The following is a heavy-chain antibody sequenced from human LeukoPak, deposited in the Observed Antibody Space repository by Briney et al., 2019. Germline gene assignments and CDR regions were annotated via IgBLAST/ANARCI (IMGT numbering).Heavy chain of an antibody. V-gene: IGHV3-21*01. D-gene: IGHD6-13*01. CDR2: ISSSSSLI. J-gene: IGHJ6*03. Sequence: KAGGSLRLSCTASGFTFSYYSINWVRQAPGRGLEWVSCISSSSSLIFYSDSVRGRFTISRDNAKNLLYLHMNSLRVEDTAVYYCAKVDRGDYSSSPVPYYNYYMNVWGKGTTVTVSS. CDR3: AKVDRGDYSSSPVPYYNYYMNV. CDR1: GFTFSYYS.